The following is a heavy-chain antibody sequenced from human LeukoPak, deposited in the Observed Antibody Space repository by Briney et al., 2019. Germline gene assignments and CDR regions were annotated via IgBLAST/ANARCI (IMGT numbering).Heavy chain of an antibody. CDR3: ARGKQKGSGSLDY. CDR2: IIPIFGTA. D-gene: IGHD3-10*01. Sequence: ASVKVSCKASGGTFSSYAISWVRQAPGQGLEWMGGIIPIFGTANYAQKFQGRVTITADKSTSTAYMELSSLRSEDTAVYYCARGKQKGSGSLDYWGQGTLVTVSS. J-gene: IGHJ4*02. CDR1: GGTFSSYA. V-gene: IGHV1-69*06.